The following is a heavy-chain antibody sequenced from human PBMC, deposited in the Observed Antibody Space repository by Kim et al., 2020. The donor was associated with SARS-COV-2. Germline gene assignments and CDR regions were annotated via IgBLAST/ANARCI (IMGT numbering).Heavy chain of an antibody. CDR3: ARDDYDSSGYDWFDP. Sequence: GGSLRLSCAASGFTFSSYGMHWVRQAPGKGLEWVAVIWYDGSNKYYADSVKGRFTISRDNFKNTLYLQMNSLRAEDTAVYYCARDDYDSSGYDWFDPWGQGTLVTVSS. CDR2: IWYDGSNK. CDR1: GFTFSSYG. D-gene: IGHD3-22*01. J-gene: IGHJ5*02. V-gene: IGHV3-33*01.